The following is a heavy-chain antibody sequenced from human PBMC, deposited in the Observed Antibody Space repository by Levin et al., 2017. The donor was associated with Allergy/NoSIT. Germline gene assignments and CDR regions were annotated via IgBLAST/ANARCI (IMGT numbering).Heavy chain of an antibody. Sequence: KPSETLSLTCTVSGGSITGYSWSWIRQPAGKGLEWIAIIYSSGNHNYNPSLESRVTMSVDTSKNQFSLKLSSVTAADTAVYYCARDLATSPYNWFDPWGQGILVTVSS. D-gene: IGHD1-26*01. CDR1: GGSITGYS. V-gene: IGHV4-4*07. CDR3: ARDLATSPYNWFDP. J-gene: IGHJ5*02. CDR2: IYSSGNH.